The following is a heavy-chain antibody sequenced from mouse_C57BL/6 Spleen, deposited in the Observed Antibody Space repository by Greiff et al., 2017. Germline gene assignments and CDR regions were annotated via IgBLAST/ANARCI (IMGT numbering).Heavy chain of an antibody. D-gene: IGHD2-1*01. J-gene: IGHJ2*01. V-gene: IGHV1-19*01. CDR3: ARRGLLLYFDY. Sequence: VQLQQSGPVLVKPGASVKMSCKASGYTFTDYYMNWVKQSHGKSLEWIGVINPYNGGTSYNQKFKGKATLTVDKSSSTAYMALNILTSEDSAVYYCARRGLLLYFDYWGQGTTLTVSS. CDR1: GYTFTDYY. CDR2: INPYNGGT.